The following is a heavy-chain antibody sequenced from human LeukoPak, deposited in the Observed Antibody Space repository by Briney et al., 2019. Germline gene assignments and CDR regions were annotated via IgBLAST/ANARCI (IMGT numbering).Heavy chain of an antibody. CDR1: DGSINSYY. V-gene: IGHV4-59*01. J-gene: IGHJ3*02. CDR2: VHYSGST. CDR3: ARATGTTRSAFDI. D-gene: IGHD1-7*01. Sequence: PSETLSLTCTDSDGSINSYYWGWIRQSPGKGLEWIGYVHYSGSTNYNPSLKSRVAISVDTSKKQVSLKLNSVTAVDTAVYYCARATGTTRSAFDIWGQGTMVTVSS.